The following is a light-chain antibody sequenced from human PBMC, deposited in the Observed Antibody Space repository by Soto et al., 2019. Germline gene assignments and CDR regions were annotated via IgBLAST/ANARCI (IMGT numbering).Light chain of an antibody. J-gene: IGLJ1*01. CDR3: SSYSGTSSLYV. V-gene: IGLV2-14*03. Sequence: QSALTQPASVSGSPGQSITISCTGTSTDIGGFNYVSWYQQHPGKAPKLMIYDVSNRPSGVSNRFSGSKSGNTASLTISGLQAEEEADYHCSSYSGTSSLYVFGAGTKLTVL. CDR1: STDIGGFNY. CDR2: DVS.